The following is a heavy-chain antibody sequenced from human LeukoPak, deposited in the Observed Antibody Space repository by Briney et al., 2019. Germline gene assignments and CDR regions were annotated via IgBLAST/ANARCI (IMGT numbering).Heavy chain of an antibody. CDR2: IYYSGST. CDR3: AREVSSGWSLRGYYFDY. CDR1: GGSVSSGSYY. V-gene: IGHV4-61*01. D-gene: IGHD6-19*01. J-gene: IGHJ4*02. Sequence: PSETLSLTCTVSGGSVSSGSYYWIWIRQPPGQGLEWIGYIYYSGSTNYNPSLKSRVTISVDTSKNQFSLKLSSVTAADTAVYYCAREVSSGWSLRGYYFDYWGQGTLVTVSS.